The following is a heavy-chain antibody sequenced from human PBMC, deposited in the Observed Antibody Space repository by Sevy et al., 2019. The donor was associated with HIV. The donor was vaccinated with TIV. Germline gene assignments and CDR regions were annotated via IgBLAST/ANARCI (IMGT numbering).Heavy chain of an antibody. CDR2: IKSKIDGETT. CDR3: ATAPGYYDSAPFDY. V-gene: IGHV3-15*01. D-gene: IGHD3-9*01. J-gene: IGHJ4*02. Sequence: GGSLRLSCAVSGLTFNNAWMNWVRQAPGTGLQWVGLIKSKIDGETTDYAVPVKGRFTISRDDSKNTLFLQMNSLKIEDTAVYYCATAPGYYDSAPFDYWGPGTLVTVSS. CDR1: GLTFNNAW.